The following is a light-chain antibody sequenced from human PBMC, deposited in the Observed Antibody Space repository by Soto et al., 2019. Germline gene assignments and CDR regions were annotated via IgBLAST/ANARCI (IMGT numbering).Light chain of an antibody. CDR2: DAS. CDR1: QSVSTS. Sequence: IVLTQSPVTLALSPGERAVLSCRASQSVSTSLAWYQHKPGQAPRLFIYDASKRAPGIPARFSGSGSGTDFTLTISSLEPEDFRVYYCQVRDVWPSFGQGTKV. J-gene: IGKJ1*01. CDR3: QVRDVWPS. V-gene: IGKV3-11*01.